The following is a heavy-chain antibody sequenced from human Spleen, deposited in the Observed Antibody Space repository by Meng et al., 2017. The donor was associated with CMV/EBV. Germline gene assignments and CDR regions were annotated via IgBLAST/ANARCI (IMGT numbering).Heavy chain of an antibody. CDR3: ARDRVEMATIMDNWFDP. D-gene: IGHD5-24*01. CDR2: INPNSGGT. J-gene: IGHJ5*02. V-gene: IGHV1-2*02. Sequence: ASVKVSCKASGYTFTGYYMHWVRQAPGQGLEWMGWINPNSGGTNYAQKFQGRVTMTRDTSINTAYMELSRLRSDDTAVYYCARDRVEMATIMDNWFDPWGQGTLVTVSS. CDR1: GYTFTGYY.